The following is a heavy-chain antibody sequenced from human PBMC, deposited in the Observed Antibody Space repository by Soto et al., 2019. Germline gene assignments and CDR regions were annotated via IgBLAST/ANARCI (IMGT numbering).Heavy chain of an antibody. D-gene: IGHD6-13*01. V-gene: IGHV4-59*01. J-gene: IGHJ4*02. CDR2: IYYSGST. Sequence: ETLSLTCTVSGGSISSYYWSWIRQPPGKGLEWIGYIYYSGSTNYNPSLKSRVTISVDTSKNQFSLKLSSVTAADTAVYYCARVAAAGYFDYWGQGTLVTVSS. CDR1: GGSISSYY. CDR3: ARVAAAGYFDY.